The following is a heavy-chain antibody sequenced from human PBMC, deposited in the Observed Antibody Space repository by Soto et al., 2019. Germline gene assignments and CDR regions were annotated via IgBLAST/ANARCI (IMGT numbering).Heavy chain of an antibody. CDR2: IVVGSGNT. CDR1: GFTFTSSA. D-gene: IGHD1-26*01. Sequence: SVKVSCKASGFTFTSSAMQWVRQARGQRLEWIGWIVVGSGNTNYAQKFQERVTITRDMSTSTAYMELSSLRSEDTAVYYCAAALYSGSYAFDYWGQGTLVTVSS. CDR3: AAALYSGSYAFDY. J-gene: IGHJ4*02. V-gene: IGHV1-58*02.